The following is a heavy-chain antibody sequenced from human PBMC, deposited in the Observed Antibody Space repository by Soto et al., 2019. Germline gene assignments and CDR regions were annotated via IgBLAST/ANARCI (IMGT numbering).Heavy chain of an antibody. J-gene: IGHJ4*02. CDR3: AKDFQRYCSSTSCYVFDY. V-gene: IGHV1-18*01. D-gene: IGHD2-2*01. Sequence: GASVKVSCKASGYTFTRYGISWVRQAPGQGLEWMGWISAYNGNTNYAQKLQGRVTMTTDTSTSTAYMELRSLRSDDTAVYYCAKDFQRYCSSTSCYVFDYWGQGTLVTVSS. CDR2: ISAYNGNT. CDR1: GYTFTRYG.